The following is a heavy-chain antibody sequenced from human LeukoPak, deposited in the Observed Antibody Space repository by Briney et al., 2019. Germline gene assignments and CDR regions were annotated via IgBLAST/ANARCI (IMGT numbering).Heavy chain of an antibody. J-gene: IGHJ5*02. V-gene: IGHV3-30*18. Sequence: TGRSLRLSCAASGFTFSSYGMHWVRQAPGKGLEWVAVISYDGSNKYYADSVKGRFTISRDNSKNTLYLQVNSLRAEDTAVYYCAKDWGGWELLNWFDPWGQGTLVTVSS. CDR3: AKDWGGWELLNWFDP. CDR2: ISYDGSNK. CDR1: GFTFSSYG. D-gene: IGHD1-26*01.